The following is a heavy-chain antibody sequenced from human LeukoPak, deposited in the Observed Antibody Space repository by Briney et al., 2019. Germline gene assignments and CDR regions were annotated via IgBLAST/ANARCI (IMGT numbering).Heavy chain of an antibody. CDR2: IGSSDNTI. V-gene: IGHV3-48*04. CDR1: GFTFSSYA. D-gene: IGHD1-26*01. J-gene: IGHJ3*02. Sequence: GGSLRLSCAASGFTFSSYAMNWVRQAPGKGLEWISYIGSSDNTIYFADSVKGRFTISRDNAKNSLFLQMSSLRAEDTAVYYCARDRRGGGNYGGYAFDISGQGTVVTVSS. CDR3: ARDRRGGGNYGGYAFDI.